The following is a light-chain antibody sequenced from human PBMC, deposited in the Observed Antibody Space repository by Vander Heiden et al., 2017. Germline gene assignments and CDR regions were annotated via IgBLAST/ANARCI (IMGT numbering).Light chain of an antibody. CDR3: QQFNSYPPELT. J-gene: IGKJ4*01. CDR1: QGISSA. Sequence: AIQLTQSPSSLSASVGDRVTITCRPSQGISSALAWYQQKPGKAPKLLIYDASSLESGVPSRFSGSGSGTDFTLTISSLQPEDFATYDCQQFNSYPPELTFGGGTKVEIK. V-gene: IGKV1-13*02. CDR2: DAS.